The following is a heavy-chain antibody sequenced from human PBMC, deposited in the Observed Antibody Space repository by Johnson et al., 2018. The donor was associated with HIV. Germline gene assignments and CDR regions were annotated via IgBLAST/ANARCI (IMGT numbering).Heavy chain of an antibody. CDR1: GFTFSNYA. D-gene: IGHD1-26*01. J-gene: IGHJ3*02. CDR2: IGDDGSNK. V-gene: IGHV3-30*02. CDR3: AKDPVGATWAFDI. Sequence: QMLLVESGGGFVQPGGSLRLSCAASGFTFSNYAMGWVRQAPGKGLEWVAFIGDDGSNKYYGDSVKGRFAISRDNSKNTLYLQMNSLRAEDTAVYYCAKDPVGATWAFDIWGQGTMVTVSS.